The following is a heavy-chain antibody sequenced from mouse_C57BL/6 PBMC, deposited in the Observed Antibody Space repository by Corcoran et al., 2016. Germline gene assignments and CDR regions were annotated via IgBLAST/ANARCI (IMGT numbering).Heavy chain of an antibody. D-gene: IGHD1-1*01. J-gene: IGHJ1*03. Sequence: DVQLQESGPGLVKPSQSLSLTCSVTGYSITSGYYWNWIRQFPGNKLEWMGYISYDGSNNYNPSLKNRISITRDTSKNQFFLKLNSVTTEDTATYYCARDHYYGSSYGYWYFDVWGTGTTVTVSS. CDR2: ISYDGSN. V-gene: IGHV3-6*01. CDR1: GYSITSGYY. CDR3: ARDHYYGSSYGYWYFDV.